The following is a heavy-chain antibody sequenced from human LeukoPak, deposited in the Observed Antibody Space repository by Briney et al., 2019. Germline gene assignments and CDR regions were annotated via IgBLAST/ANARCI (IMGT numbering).Heavy chain of an antibody. CDR2: ISYDGGNK. CDR1: GFTFSSYA. CDR3: ARAPGSYSSSPVDY. V-gene: IGHV3-30-3*01. D-gene: IGHD6-6*01. Sequence: GGSLRLSCAASGFTFSSYAMHWVRQAPGKGLEWVAVISYDGGNKYYADSVRGRFTISRDNSKNTLYLQMNSLRAEDTAVYYCARAPGSYSSSPVDYWGQGTLVTVSS. J-gene: IGHJ4*02.